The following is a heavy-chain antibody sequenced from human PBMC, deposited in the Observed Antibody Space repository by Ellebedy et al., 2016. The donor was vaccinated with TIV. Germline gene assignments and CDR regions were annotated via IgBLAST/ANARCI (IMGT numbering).Heavy chain of an antibody. Sequence: MPSETLSLTCTVSGASISSYYWSWIRQPAGKGLEWIGRIYINGNTNYNPSLGSRVTMSVDRSKNQISLKLNSVTAADTAIYYCAGILGELSGWFDPWGQGTLVTVSS. D-gene: IGHD3-16*02. J-gene: IGHJ5*02. CDR2: IYINGNT. V-gene: IGHV4-4*07. CDR1: GASISSYY. CDR3: AGILGELSGWFDP.